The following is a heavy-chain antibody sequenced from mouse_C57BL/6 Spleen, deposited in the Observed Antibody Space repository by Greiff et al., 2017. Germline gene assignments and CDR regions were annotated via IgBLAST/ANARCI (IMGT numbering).Heavy chain of an antibody. Sequence: VQLQQSGAELVKPGASVKISCKASGYAFSSYWMNWVKQRPGKGLEWIGQIYPGDGDSNYNGKFKGKATLTADKSSSTAYMQLSSLTSEDSAVYFCVRWGLPYYFDYWGQGTTLTVSS. CDR2: IYPGDGDS. CDR1: GYAFSSYW. D-gene: IGHD2-4*01. V-gene: IGHV1-80*01. CDR3: VRWGLPYYFDY. J-gene: IGHJ2*01.